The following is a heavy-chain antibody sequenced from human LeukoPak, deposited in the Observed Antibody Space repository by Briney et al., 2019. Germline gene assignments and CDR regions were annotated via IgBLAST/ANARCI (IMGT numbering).Heavy chain of an antibody. V-gene: IGHV4-39*07. CDR3: ARHTSSWYSFDY. D-gene: IGHD6-13*01. J-gene: IGHJ4*02. CDR1: GGSISSSTYY. CDR2: IYYSGTT. Sequence: SETLSLSCTVSGGSISSSTYYWGWIRQPPGKELEWIGSIYYSGTTYYNPSLKSRVTISVDTSKNQFSPKLSSVTAADTAVYYCARHTSSWYSFDYWGQGTLVTVSS.